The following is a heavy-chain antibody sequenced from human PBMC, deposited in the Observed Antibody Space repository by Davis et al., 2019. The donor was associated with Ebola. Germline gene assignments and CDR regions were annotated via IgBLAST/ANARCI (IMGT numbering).Heavy chain of an antibody. CDR3: TRDKQQRVDY. J-gene: IGHJ4*02. CDR2: IRSKAYGGTT. D-gene: IGHD6-13*01. CDR1: GFTFGDYA. V-gene: IGHV3-49*04. Sequence: PGGSLRLSCTASGFTFGDYAMSWVRQAPGKGLEWVGFIRSKAYGGTTEYAASVKGRFTISRDDSKSIAYLQMNSLKTEDTAVYYCTRDKQQRVDYWGQGTLVTVSS.